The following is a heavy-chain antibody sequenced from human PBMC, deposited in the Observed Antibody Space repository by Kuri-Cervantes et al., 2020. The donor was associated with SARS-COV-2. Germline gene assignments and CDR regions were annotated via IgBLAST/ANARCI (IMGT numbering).Heavy chain of an antibody. CDR3: AFSPNFVVVSPYAFDI. D-gene: IGHD2-2*01. CDR2: INWNGGST. CDR1: GFTFDDYG. J-gene: IGHJ3*02. V-gene: IGHV3-20*04. Sequence: GESLKISCAASGFTFDDYGMNWVRQASGKGLEWVSGINWNGGSTYYADSVKGRFTISRDNAKNSLYLQMNSLRAEDTAVYYCAFSPNFVVVSPYAFDIWGQGTMVTVSS.